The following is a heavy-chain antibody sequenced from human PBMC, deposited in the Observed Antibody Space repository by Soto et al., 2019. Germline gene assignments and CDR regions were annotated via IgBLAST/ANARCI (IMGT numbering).Heavy chain of an antibody. J-gene: IGHJ5*02. CDR1: GFTFSSYA. CDR2: ISGSGGST. D-gene: IGHD6-19*01. CDR3: AKARITGIAVAAENWFDP. Sequence: GGSLRLSCAASGFTFSSYAMSWVRQAPGKGLEWVSAISGSGGSTYYADSVKGRFTISRDNSKHTLYLQMNSLRAEDTAVYYCAKARITGIAVAAENWFDPWGQGTLVTVSS. V-gene: IGHV3-23*01.